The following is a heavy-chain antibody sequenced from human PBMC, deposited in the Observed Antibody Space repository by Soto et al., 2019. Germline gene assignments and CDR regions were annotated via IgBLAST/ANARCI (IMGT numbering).Heavy chain of an antibody. CDR2: IYYSGST. J-gene: IGHJ4*02. Sequence: QVQLQESGPGLVKPSQTLSLTCTVSGGSISSGDYYWSWIRQPPGKGLEWIGYIYYSGSTYYNPSPKSRVTISVNTSKHQFSLMLSSVTAANTAVYYCARGVRFCSGVSCYIVRLGYCGQGTLVTVSS. V-gene: IGHV4-30-4*01. CDR1: GGSISSGDYY. CDR3: ARGVRFCSGVSCYIVRLGY. D-gene: IGHD2-15*01.